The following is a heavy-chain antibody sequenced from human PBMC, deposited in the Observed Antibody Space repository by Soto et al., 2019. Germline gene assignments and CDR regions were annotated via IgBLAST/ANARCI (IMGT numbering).Heavy chain of an antibody. CDR2: MKEDGSEK. CDR1: GFRISNYF. J-gene: IGHJ6*02. D-gene: IGHD3-10*01. CDR3: ARPRFRGMDV. V-gene: IGHV3-7*03. Sequence: PGGSLRLSCVGSGFRISNYFMSWVRQAPGKGLEWVANMKEDGSEKYYVESVKGRFTISRDNAKNSLYLQVNSLRDEDTAVYYCARPRFRGMDVWGQGTTVTVSS.